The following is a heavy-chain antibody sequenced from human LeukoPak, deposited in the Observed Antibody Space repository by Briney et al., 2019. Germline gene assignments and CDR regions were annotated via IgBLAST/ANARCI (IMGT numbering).Heavy chain of an antibody. J-gene: IGHJ4*02. CDR1: GESISGFY. CDR3: ARGVVIAPQTFDY. CDR2: IYYSGIT. D-gene: IGHD2-21*01. Sequence: SETLSLTCTLSGESISGFYWTWIRQPPGKVLEWIGYIYYSGITNYNPSLKSRVTISVDTSKNQFYLKLSSVAAADTAVYYCARGVVIAPQTFDYWGQGTLVTVSS. V-gene: IGHV4-59*01.